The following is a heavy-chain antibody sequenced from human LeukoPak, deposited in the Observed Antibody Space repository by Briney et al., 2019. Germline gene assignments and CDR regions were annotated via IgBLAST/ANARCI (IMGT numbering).Heavy chain of an antibody. CDR1: GFTFSSIT. CDR3: AKGQELDDGVFDA. J-gene: IGHJ4*02. Sequence: GGSLRLSCAASGFTFSSITMTWVRQAPGKGLEWVSTIRSNGGTTYNAESVKGRFTISRDNSKNTVYLELNSLRVEDTAIYYCAKGQELDDGVFDAWGQGTLVTVSS. V-gene: IGHV3-23*01. CDR2: IRSNGGTT. D-gene: IGHD1-1*01.